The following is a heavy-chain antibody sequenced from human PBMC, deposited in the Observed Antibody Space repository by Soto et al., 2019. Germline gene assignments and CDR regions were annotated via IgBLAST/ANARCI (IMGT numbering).Heavy chain of an antibody. CDR3: AKDPQLPTNDRYYYYYYMDV. D-gene: IGHD2-2*01. V-gene: IGHV3-23*01. CDR2: ISGSGGST. Sequence: PGGSLRLSCAASGFTFSSYAMSWVRQAPGKGLEWVSAISGSGGSTYYADSVKGRFTISRDNSKNTLYLQMNSLRAEDTAVYYCAKDPQLPTNDRYYYYYYMDVWGEGTTVTVSS. J-gene: IGHJ6*03. CDR1: GFTFSSYA.